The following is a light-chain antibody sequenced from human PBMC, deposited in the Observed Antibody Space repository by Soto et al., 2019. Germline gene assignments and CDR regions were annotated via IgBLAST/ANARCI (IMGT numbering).Light chain of an antibody. J-gene: IGLJ1*01. V-gene: IGLV1-40*01. Sequence: QSALTQPPSVSGAPGQRVTISCTGSSSNIGAGYDVHWYQQLPGTAPKLLIYGNSNRPSGVPDRFSGSKSGTSASLAITGLQAEDEADYYCQSYDISLSGYVFGNGTNVTVL. CDR2: GNS. CDR1: SSNIGAGYD. CDR3: QSYDISLSGYV.